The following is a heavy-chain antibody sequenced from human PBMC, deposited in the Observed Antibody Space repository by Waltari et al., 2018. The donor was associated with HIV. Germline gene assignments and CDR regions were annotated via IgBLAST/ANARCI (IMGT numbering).Heavy chain of an antibody. D-gene: IGHD3-3*01. V-gene: IGHV3-53*02. CDR3: AKGSDFWSGYSPGL. CDR2: IYTDGNT. J-gene: IGHJ4*02. Sequence: EVHLVETGGGLIQPGGSLRLSCAASGFTVSLNYMSWVRQAPGKGLEWVSVIYTDGNTYYADSVKGRFTISRDNSKNTLYLQMNSLRAEDTAVYYCAKGSDFWSGYSPGLWGQGTLVTVSS. CDR1: GFTVSLNY.